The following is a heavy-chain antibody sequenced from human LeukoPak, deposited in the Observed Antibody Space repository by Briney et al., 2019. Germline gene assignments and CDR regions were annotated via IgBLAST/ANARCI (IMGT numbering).Heavy chain of an antibody. CDR1: GFTFSSYE. CDR2: ISSSGSTI. Sequence: PGGSLRLSCAASGFTFSSYEMNWVRQAPGKGLERVSYISSSGSTIYYADSVKGRFTISRYNAKNSLYLQMNSLRAEDTAVYYCARDAVGARVDAFDIWGQGTMVTVSS. V-gene: IGHV3-48*03. J-gene: IGHJ3*02. CDR3: ARDAVGARVDAFDI. D-gene: IGHD1-26*01.